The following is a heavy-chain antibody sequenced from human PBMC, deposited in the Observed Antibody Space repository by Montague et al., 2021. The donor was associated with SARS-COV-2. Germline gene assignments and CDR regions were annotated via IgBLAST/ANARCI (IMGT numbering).Heavy chain of an antibody. CDR1: GGSISSYY. CDR2: IYYSGST. Sequence: SETLSLTCTVSGGSISSYYWSWIRQPPGKGLEWIGYIYYSGSTNXNPSRKSRVTISVDTSKNQFSLKLSSVTAADTAVYYCARTYYDILTGYYNRGAFDIWGQGTMVTVSS. CDR3: ARTYYDILTGYYNRGAFDI. J-gene: IGHJ3*02. D-gene: IGHD3-9*01. V-gene: IGHV4-59*08.